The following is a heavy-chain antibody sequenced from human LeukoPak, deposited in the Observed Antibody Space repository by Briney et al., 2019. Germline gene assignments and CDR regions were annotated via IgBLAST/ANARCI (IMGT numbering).Heavy chain of an antibody. V-gene: IGHV4-4*07. CDR1: GDSITNYY. Sequence: SETLSLTCTVSGDSITNYYWAWIRQSAGKGLEWIGRMYTTGSTKYSPSFESRVTMPRDASKNQFSLRLNSVTAADTAVYYCARDSRPYYYDSSGYIDPWGQGTLVTVSS. CDR2: MYTTGST. CDR3: ARDSRPYYYDSSGYIDP. J-gene: IGHJ5*02. D-gene: IGHD3-22*01.